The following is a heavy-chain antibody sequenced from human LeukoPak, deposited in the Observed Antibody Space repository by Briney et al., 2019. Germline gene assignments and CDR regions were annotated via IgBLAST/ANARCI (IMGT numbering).Heavy chain of an antibody. Sequence: GGSLRLSCAASGFTVSSNYMSWVRQAPGKGLEWVSVIYSGGSTYYADSVKGRFTISRDNSKNTLYLQMNSLRAEDTAVYYCAKDRVVVAARYFDYWGQGTLVTVSS. V-gene: IGHV3-53*05. CDR3: AKDRVVVAARYFDY. J-gene: IGHJ4*02. CDR1: GFTVSSNY. CDR2: IYSGGST. D-gene: IGHD2-15*01.